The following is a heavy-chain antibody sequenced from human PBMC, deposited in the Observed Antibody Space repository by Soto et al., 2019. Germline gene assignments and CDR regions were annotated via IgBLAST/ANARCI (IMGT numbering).Heavy chain of an antibody. Sequence: EVQLVESGGGLVKPGGSLRLSCAASEFTFSSDSMHWVRQAPGKGLEWVSSISSSSSYIYYADSVKGRFTISRDNANNSMYLQKNRLRAEETAVYYGERDGEAAARYEYYYYYMDVWGKGTTVTVSS. D-gene: IGHD6-13*01. J-gene: IGHJ6*03. V-gene: IGHV3-21*01. CDR2: ISSSSSYI. CDR1: EFTFSSDS. CDR3: ERDGEAAARYEYYYYYMDV.